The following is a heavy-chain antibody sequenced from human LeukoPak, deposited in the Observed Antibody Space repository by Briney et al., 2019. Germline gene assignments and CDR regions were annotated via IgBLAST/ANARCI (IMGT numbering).Heavy chain of an antibody. CDR3: AKDPPYDSSGYYYRLLDY. D-gene: IGHD3-22*01. CDR1: GFTVSSNY. V-gene: IGHV3-23*01. CDR2: ISGSGGST. J-gene: IGHJ4*02. Sequence: GGSLRLSCAASGFTVSSNYMSWVRQAPGKGLEWVSAISGSGGSTYYADSVKGRFTISRDNSKNTLYLQMNSLRAEDTAVYYCAKDPPYDSSGYYYRLLDYWGQGTLVTVSS.